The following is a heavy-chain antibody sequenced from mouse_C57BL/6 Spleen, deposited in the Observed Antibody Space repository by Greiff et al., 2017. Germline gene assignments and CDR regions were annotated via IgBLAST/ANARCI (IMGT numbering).Heavy chain of an antibody. J-gene: IGHJ2*01. CDR3: ARRHYGNGTGFDY. CDR2: IYPSDSET. D-gene: IGHD2-1*01. V-gene: IGHV1-61*01. CDR1: GYTFTSYW. Sequence: QVQLQQPGAELVRPGSSVKLSCKASGYTFTSYWMDWVKQRPGQGLEWIGNIYPSDSETHYNQKFKDKATLTVDKSSSTAYMQLSSLTSEDSAVYYCARRHYGNGTGFDYWGQGTTLTVSS.